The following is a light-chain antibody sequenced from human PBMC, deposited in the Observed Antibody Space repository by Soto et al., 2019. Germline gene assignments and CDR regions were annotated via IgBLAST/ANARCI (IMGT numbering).Light chain of an antibody. Sequence: EIVLAQSPPTLSLSPGERANISCRASQSVTTYLAWYQQKPGQAPRLLIYDASDRATGIPARFSGSGSGTDFILTISSLEPEDFAVYYCQQRSNWPPSITFGQGTGLKIK. CDR2: DAS. CDR3: QQRSNWPPSIT. CDR1: QSVTTY. V-gene: IGKV3-11*01. J-gene: IGKJ5*01.